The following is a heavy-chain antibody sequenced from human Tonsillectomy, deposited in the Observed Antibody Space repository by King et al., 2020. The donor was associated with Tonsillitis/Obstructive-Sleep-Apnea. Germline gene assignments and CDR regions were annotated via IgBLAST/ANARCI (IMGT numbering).Heavy chain of an antibody. CDR1: GFTFGDYA. CDR3: PRVAYYYDSSGYEGWFDP. D-gene: IGHD3-22*01. Sequence: VQLVESGGGLVQPGRSLRLSCTASGFTFGDYAMSWVRQAPGKGREWVGFIRSKAYGGTTEYAASVKGRFTISRDDSKSIAYLQMNSLKTEDTAVYYCPRVAYYYDSSGYEGWFDPWGQGTLVTVSS. V-gene: IGHV3-49*04. J-gene: IGHJ5*02. CDR2: IRSKAYGGTT.